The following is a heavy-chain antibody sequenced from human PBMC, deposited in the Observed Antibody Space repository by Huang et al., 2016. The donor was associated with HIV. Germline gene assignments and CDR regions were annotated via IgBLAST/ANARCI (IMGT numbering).Heavy chain of an antibody. Sequence: QVHLVQSRGELKKTGASVRVSCTTSGYTFNNYGIGWVRQAPGQRLEWMGWSSADSGNPNYAQKFQGRLTLTTDTSTRTVYMDLRSLRSDDTAVYYCATDTRAYYYGSGTNGMDVWGQGTTVIVSS. D-gene: IGHD3-10*01. CDR3: ATDTRAYYYGSGTNGMDV. J-gene: IGHJ6*02. CDR2: SSADSGNP. CDR1: GYTFNNYG. V-gene: IGHV1-18*04.